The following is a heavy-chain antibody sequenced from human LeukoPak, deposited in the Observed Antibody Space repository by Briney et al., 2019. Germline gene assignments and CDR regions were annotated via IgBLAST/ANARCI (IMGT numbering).Heavy chain of an antibody. Sequence: GASVKVSCKASGYTFTSYYMHWVRQAPGQGLEWMGIINPSGGSTSYAQKFRGRVTMTRDMSTSTVYMELSSLRSEDTAVYYCARDRRGIAAGVWGQGTLVTVSS. D-gene: IGHD6-13*01. V-gene: IGHV1-46*01. J-gene: IGHJ4*02. CDR1: GYTFTSYY. CDR3: ARDRRGIAAGV. CDR2: INPSGGST.